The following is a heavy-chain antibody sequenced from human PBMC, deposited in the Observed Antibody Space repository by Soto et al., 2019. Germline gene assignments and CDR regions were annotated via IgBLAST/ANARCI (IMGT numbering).Heavy chain of an antibody. J-gene: IGHJ4*02. CDR1: GFTFSSYA. Sequence: PGGSLRLSCAASGFTFSSYAMHWVRQAPGKGLEWVAVISYDGSNKYYADSVKGRFTISRDNSKNTLYLQMNSLRAEDTAVYYCARDMRAPYFDYWGQGTLVTVSS. CDR3: ARDMRAPYFDY. D-gene: IGHD3-16*01. V-gene: IGHV3-30-3*01. CDR2: ISYDGSNK.